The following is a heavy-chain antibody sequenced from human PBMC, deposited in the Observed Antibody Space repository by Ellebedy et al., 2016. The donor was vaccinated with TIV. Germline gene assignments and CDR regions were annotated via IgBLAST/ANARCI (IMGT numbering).Heavy chain of an antibody. Sequence: SETLSLXCAVYGGSFSGYYWSWIRQPPGKGLEWIGEINHSGSTNYNPSLKSRVTISVDTSKNQFSLKLSSVTAADTAVYYCARGLHGSGSFDYWGQGTLVTVSS. CDR2: INHSGST. J-gene: IGHJ4*02. D-gene: IGHD3-10*01. V-gene: IGHV4-34*01. CDR1: GGSFSGYY. CDR3: ARGLHGSGSFDY.